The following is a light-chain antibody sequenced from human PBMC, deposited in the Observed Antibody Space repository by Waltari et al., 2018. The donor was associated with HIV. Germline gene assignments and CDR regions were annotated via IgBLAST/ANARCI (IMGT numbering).Light chain of an antibody. Sequence: QSVLTQPPSASGTPGQRVIISCSGNRPNIGSNTVNWYQQFSGAAPTLLIYSNNQRPSAVPDRFSGSKSGSAASLAISGLKSEDEADYHCATWDDALSGPVFGAGTKLTV. J-gene: IGLJ3*02. V-gene: IGLV1-44*01. CDR1: RPNIGSNT. CDR2: SNN. CDR3: ATWDDALSGPV.